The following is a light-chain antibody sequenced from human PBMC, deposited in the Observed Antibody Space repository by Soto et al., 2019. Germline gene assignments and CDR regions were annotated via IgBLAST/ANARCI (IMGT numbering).Light chain of an antibody. CDR1: QDIANY. Sequence: DVQMTQSPSSLSASVGDRVTISCQASQDIANYLNWYQQKPGKAPQLLICDASNLDTGVPSRFSGSGSGTEFTFTIDGLQAVDFATYYCLQFDSLPYSFRQGTKLHIK. CDR2: DAS. CDR3: LQFDSLPYS. V-gene: IGKV1-33*01. J-gene: IGKJ2*03.